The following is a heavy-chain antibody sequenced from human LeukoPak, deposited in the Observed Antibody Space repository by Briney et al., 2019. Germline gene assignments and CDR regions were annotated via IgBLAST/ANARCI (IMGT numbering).Heavy chain of an antibody. V-gene: IGHV4-59*01. CDR2: IYYRGST. CDR3: ARGADYYYYYYMDV. J-gene: IGHJ6*03. CDR1: GGSISRYY. Sequence: SETLSLTCTLAGGSISRYYWSWIRQPPGEGLGWIGYIYYRGSTTYNPSLKSRVTISVDTSKNQFSLKLSSVTAADTAVYYCARGADYYYYYYMDVWGKGTTVTVSS.